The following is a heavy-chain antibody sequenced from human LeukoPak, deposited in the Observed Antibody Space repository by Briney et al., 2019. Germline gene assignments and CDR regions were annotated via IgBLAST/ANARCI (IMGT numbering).Heavy chain of an antibody. D-gene: IGHD2-15*01. CDR2: ISPSGDST. CDR1: GFSFTSYA. V-gene: IGHV3-23*01. Sequence: GGSLRLSCAASGFSFTSYAMNWVRQAPGKGLEWVSVISPSGDSTYYADSVKGRFTISRDNSKNTLYLQVNSLSAEDTAVYYCAKSIVSCFTEGLSDYWGQGTLVTVSS. CDR3: AKSIVSCFTEGLSDY. J-gene: IGHJ4*02.